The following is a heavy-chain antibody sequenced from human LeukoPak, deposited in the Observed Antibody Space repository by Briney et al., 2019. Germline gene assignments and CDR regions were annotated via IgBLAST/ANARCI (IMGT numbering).Heavy chain of an antibody. Sequence: SETLSLTCSVASGSIITTSYYCAWIRQPPGKGLEWIGAINHLGRTYYSPSLKSRVTISGDSSNNHCSLRLPSVTAADTAVYFCARGSLNHAHFDSWGQGHLVTVSS. J-gene: IGHJ4*02. CDR2: INHLGRT. D-gene: IGHD1-14*01. CDR1: SGSIITTSYY. CDR3: ARGSLNHAHFDS. V-gene: IGHV4-39*07.